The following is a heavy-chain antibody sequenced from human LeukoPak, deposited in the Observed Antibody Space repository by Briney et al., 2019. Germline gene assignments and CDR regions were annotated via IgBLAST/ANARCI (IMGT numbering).Heavy chain of an antibody. CDR2: IYYSGST. V-gene: IGHV4-59*01. J-gene: IGHJ4*02. CDR3: ARDVFLDY. CDR1: GGSISSYY. Sequence: AETLSLTCTVSGGSISSYYWSWIRQPPGKGLEWIGYIYYSGSTNYNPSLKSRVTISVDTSKNQLSLKLSSVTAADTAVYYCARDVFLDYWGQGTLVTVSS. D-gene: IGHD2-21*01.